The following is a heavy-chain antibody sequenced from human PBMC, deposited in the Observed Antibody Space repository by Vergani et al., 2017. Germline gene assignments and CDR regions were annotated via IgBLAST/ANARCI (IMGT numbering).Heavy chain of an antibody. CDR2: ISGSGGST. J-gene: IGHJ4*02. CDR3: AKDPLRYFDWLPPRRLYFDY. V-gene: IGHV3-23*01. CDR1: GFTFSSYA. D-gene: IGHD3-9*01. Sequence: EVQLLESGGGLVQPGGSLRLSCAASGFTFSSYAMSWVRQAPGTGLEWVSAISGSGGSTYYADSVKGQFTISRDNSKNTLYLQMNSLRAEDTAVYYCAKDPLRYFDWLPPRRLYFDYWGQGTLVTVSS.